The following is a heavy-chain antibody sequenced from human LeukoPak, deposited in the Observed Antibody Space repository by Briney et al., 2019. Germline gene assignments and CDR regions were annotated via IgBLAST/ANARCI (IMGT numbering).Heavy chain of an antibody. CDR1: GFTFSSYA. J-gene: IGHJ3*02. V-gene: IGHV3-23*01. CDR3: AKDIGTMVRGAPDAFDI. D-gene: IGHD3-10*01. CDR2: ISGSGGST. Sequence: GGSLRLSCAASGFTFSSYAMSWVRQAPGKGLEWVSAISGSGGSTYYADSVKGRFTISRDNSKNTLYLQMNSLRAEDTAVYYCAKDIGTMVRGAPDAFDIWGQGTMVTVSS.